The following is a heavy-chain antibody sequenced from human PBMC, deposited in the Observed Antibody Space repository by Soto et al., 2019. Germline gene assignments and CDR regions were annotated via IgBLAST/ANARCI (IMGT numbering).Heavy chain of an antibody. J-gene: IGHJ6*03. CDR1: GGSISSGGYY. V-gene: IGHV4-31*03. Sequence: PSETLSLTCTVSGGSISSGGYYWSWIRQHPGKGLEWIGYIYYSGSTYYNPSLKSRVTISVDTSKNQFSLKLSSVTAADTAVYYCARESSTSCNNPDCYYMDVWGKGTTVTVSS. CDR3: ARESSTSCNNPDCYYMDV. D-gene: IGHD2-2*01. CDR2: IYYSGST.